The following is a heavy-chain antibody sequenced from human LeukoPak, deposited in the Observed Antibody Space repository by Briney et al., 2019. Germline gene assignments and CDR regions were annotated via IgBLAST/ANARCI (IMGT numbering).Heavy chain of an antibody. CDR3: ATTTGRSEAFDI. CDR1: GGSISSYY. V-gene: IGHV4-59*08. CDR2: IYYSGSI. J-gene: IGHJ3*02. D-gene: IGHD1-26*01. Sequence: SETLSLTCTVSGGSISSYYWRWIRQPPGKGLEWIGYIYYSGSINYNPSLKSRVTISVDTSKNQFSLKLRSVTAADTAVYYCATTTGRSEAFDIWGQGTMVTVSS.